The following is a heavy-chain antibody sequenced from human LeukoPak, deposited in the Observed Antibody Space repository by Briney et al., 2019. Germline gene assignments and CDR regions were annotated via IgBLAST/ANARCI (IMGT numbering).Heavy chain of an antibody. CDR1: GFTFSNYG. CDR2: ISYDGSNK. J-gene: IGHJ4*02. Sequence: RSLRLSCAASGFTFSNYGIHWVRQAPGKGLEGVAVISYDGSNKYYTDSVKGRFTISRDNSKNTLYLQMNSLRAEDTAVYYCAKPMNSGWYPPFDYWGQGTLVTVSS. V-gene: IGHV3-30*18. CDR3: AKPMNSGWYPPFDY. D-gene: IGHD6-19*01.